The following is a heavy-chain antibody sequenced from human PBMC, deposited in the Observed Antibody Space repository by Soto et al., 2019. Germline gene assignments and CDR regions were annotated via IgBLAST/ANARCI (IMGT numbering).Heavy chain of an antibody. CDR2: INGDGSTT. CDR1: GFTFSSYW. V-gene: IGHV3-74*01. J-gene: IGHJ4*02. Sequence: EVQLMESGGGLVQPGGSLRLSCAASGFTFSSYWMHWVRQAPGKGLVWVSRINGDGSTTTYADSVKGRFTISRDNAKNTLYLQMNSLRAEDTAVYYCVRGEGGWETYWGQGTLVTVSS. CDR3: VRGEGGWETY. D-gene: IGHD6-19*01.